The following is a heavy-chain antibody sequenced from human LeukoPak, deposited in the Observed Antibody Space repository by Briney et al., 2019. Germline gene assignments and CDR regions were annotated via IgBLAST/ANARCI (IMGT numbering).Heavy chain of an antibody. J-gene: IGHJ4*02. CDR1: GGSISSSNW. Sequence: SETLSLTCAVSGGSISSSNWWSWVRQPPGKGLEWIGEIYHSGSTNYNPSLKSRVTTSVDKSKNQFSPKLSSVTAADTAVYYCASNRRYSSSWETITLIDYWGQGTLVTVSS. CDR3: ASNRRYSSSWETITLIDY. CDR2: IYHSGST. V-gene: IGHV4-4*02. D-gene: IGHD6-13*01.